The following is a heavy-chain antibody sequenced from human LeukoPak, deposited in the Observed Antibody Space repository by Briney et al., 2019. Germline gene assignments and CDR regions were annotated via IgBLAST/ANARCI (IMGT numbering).Heavy chain of an antibody. CDR1: GLTFSSYA. V-gene: IGHV3-23*01. J-gene: IGHJ2*01. Sequence: GGSLRLSCAASGLTFSSYAMTWVRQAPGKGLEWVSATSGSGGSTYYADSVKGRFTISRDNSKNTLYLQMNSLRAEDTAVYYCAKTPVATGRYWYFDLWGRGTLVTVSS. D-gene: IGHD4-17*01. CDR2: TSGSGGST. CDR3: AKTPVATGRYWYFDL.